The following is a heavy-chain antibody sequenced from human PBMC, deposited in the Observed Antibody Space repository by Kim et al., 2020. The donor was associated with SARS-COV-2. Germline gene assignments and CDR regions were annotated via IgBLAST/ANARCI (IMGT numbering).Heavy chain of an antibody. V-gene: IGHV1-2*06. Sequence: ASVKVSCKASGYTFTGSYMHWVRQAPGQGLEWMGRINPNSGGTNYAQKFQGRVTMTRDTSISTAYMELSRLRSDDTAVYYCARDLNDYVHYFDYWGQGTLVTVSS. J-gene: IGHJ4*02. CDR2: INPNSGGT. CDR3: ARDLNDYVHYFDY. CDR1: GYTFTGSY. D-gene: IGHD4-17*01.